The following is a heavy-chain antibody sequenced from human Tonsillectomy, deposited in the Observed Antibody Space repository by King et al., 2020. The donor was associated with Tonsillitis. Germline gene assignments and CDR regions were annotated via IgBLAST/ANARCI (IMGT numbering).Heavy chain of an antibody. CDR3: AIDVDSGGYYLGVDY. V-gene: IGHV3-33*01. J-gene: IGHJ4*02. D-gene: IGHD3-22*01. CDR2: IWYDGSNK. Sequence: VQLVESGGGVVQPGRSLRLSCAASGFTFSSYGMHWVRQAPGKGLEWVAVIWYDGSNKYYADSVKGRFTISRDNSKNTLYLQMNSLRAEDTAVYYCAIDVDSGGYYLGVDYWGQGTLVTVSS. CDR1: GFTFSSYG.